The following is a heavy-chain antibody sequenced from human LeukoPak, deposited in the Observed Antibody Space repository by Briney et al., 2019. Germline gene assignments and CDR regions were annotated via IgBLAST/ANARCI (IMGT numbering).Heavy chain of an antibody. V-gene: IGHV4-4*07. CDR2: IYTSGST. CDR1: GGSFSGYY. Sequence: PSETLSLTCAVYGGSFSGYYWSWIRQPAGKGLEWIGHIYTSGSTNSNPSLKSRVSMSVDTSKNQFSLKLSSVTAADTAVYYCARDREGTSVWPRRNYFYMDVWGKGTTVTISS. D-gene: IGHD6-19*01. J-gene: IGHJ6*03. CDR3: ARDREGTSVWPRRNYFYMDV.